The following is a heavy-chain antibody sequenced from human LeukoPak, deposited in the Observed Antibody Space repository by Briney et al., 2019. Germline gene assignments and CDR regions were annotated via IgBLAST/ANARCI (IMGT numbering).Heavy chain of an antibody. V-gene: IGHV3-23*01. Sequence: PGGSLRLSCAASGFTFSSYAMSWVRQAPGKGLEWVSAISGSGGSTYYADSVKGRFTISRDNSKNTLYLQMNSLRAEDTVVYYCAKDLQPLEWLSPYFDYWGQGTLVTVSS. CDR1: GFTFSSYA. D-gene: IGHD3-3*01. CDR2: ISGSGGST. CDR3: AKDLQPLEWLSPYFDY. J-gene: IGHJ4*02.